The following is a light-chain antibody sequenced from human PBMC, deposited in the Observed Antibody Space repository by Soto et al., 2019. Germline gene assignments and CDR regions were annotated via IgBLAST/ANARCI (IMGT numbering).Light chain of an antibody. CDR2: DTN. J-gene: IGLJ2*01. CDR3: AAWDSSLSAVL. V-gene: IGLV1-51*01. Sequence: QSVLTQPPSVSAAPGQRVTISCSGSSSNIGNNYVSWYQQLPGTAPKLLIYDTNKRPSGIPDRFSGSKSGTSATLGITGLQTGDEADYYCAAWDSSLSAVLFGGGTKLTVL. CDR1: SSNIGNNY.